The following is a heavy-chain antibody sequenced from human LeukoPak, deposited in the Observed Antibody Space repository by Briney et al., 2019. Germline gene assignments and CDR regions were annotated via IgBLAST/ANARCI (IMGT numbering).Heavy chain of an antibody. Sequence: ASVKVSCKPSLGTFSSYAISWVRQAPGQGLEWMGRIIPIFGTANYAQKFQGRVTITTDKSTSTAYMELSSLRSEDTAVYYCAREGRNWFDPWGQGTLVTVSS. CDR3: AREGRNWFDP. CDR2: IIPIFGTA. V-gene: IGHV1-69*05. CDR1: LGTFSSYA. J-gene: IGHJ5*02.